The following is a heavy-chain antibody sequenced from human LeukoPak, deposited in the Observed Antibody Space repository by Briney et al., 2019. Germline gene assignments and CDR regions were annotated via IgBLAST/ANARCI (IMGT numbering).Heavy chain of an antibody. Sequence: SGGSLRLSCAASGFTFSNTWMNWVRQAPGKGLDWVGRMQSKTDGGTTEYAAPVKGRFTISRDYSKATLYLQMNSLKTEDTAVYYCATLTVRGVINIWGQGTLVTVSS. J-gene: IGHJ4*02. CDR1: GFTFSNTW. CDR2: MQSKTDGGTT. CDR3: ATLTVRGVINI. D-gene: IGHD3-10*01. V-gene: IGHV3-15*01.